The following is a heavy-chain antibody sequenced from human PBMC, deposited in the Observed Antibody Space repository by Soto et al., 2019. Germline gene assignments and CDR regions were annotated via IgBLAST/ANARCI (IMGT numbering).Heavy chain of an antibody. Sequence: QVQLVQSGAEVKPPGAAVKVSCRTSGYTFNADALHWVRQAPGQGLEWMGWVNGANGDTKFSQKFQGRVTITRDTFATTAYMELSSLRSEDTAVYFCARINRGTHRYDAFDMWGQGTTVTVAS. J-gene: IGHJ3*02. V-gene: IGHV1-3*01. CDR1: GYTFNADA. CDR3: ARINRGTHRYDAFDM. D-gene: IGHD1-1*01. CDR2: VNGANGDT.